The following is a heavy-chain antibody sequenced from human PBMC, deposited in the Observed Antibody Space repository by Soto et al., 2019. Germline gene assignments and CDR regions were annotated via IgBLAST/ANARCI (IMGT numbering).Heavy chain of an antibody. CDR2: ISSSSSTI. CDR1: GFTFSSYS. Sequence: PGGSLRLACAAYGFTFSSYSMKWVRQAPGKGLEWGSYISSSSSTIYYADSVKGRFTISRDNAKNSLYLQMNSLRAEDTAVYYCARDPYHEFGEYVVYWFGPCGQGTLGTVSS. J-gene: IGHJ5*02. CDR3: ARDPYHEFGEYVVYWFGP. V-gene: IGHV3-48*01. D-gene: IGHD4-17*01.